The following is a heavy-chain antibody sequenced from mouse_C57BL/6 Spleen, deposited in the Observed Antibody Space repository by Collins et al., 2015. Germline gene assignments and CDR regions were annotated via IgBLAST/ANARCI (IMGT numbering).Heavy chain of an antibody. CDR3: ARSYYYGSPYYFDY. CDR1: GYTFTSYW. Sequence: QVQLQQPGTELVKPGASVKLSCKASGYTFTSYWMRWVKQRPGQGLEWIGNINPSNGGTNCNEKFKSKATLTVDKSSSTAYMQLSSLTSEDSAVYYCARSYYYGSPYYFDYWGQGTTLTVSS. J-gene: IGHJ2*01. CDR2: INPSNGGT. D-gene: IGHD1-1*01. V-gene: IGHV1-53*01.